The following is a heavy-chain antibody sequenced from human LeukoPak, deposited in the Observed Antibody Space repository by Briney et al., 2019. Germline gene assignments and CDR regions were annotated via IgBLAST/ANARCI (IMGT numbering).Heavy chain of an antibody. CDR2: IYTSGST. Sequence: SETLSLTCTVSGGSITSYYWSWIRQPPGKGLEWIGYIYTSGSTNYNPSLESRVTISGDTSKNEFSLKLTSVTAADTAVYYCARGRLIVAPGVYYFEYWGQGTLVTVSS. CDR1: GGSITSYY. V-gene: IGHV4-4*09. J-gene: IGHJ4*02. D-gene: IGHD5-12*01. CDR3: ARGRLIVAPGVYYFEY.